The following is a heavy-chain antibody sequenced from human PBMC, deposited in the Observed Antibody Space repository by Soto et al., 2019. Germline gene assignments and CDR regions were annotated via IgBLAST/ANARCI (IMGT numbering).Heavy chain of an antibody. V-gene: IGHV4-59*01. CDR3: GRLYPYHDI. D-gene: IGHD2-8*01. J-gene: IGHJ3*02. CDR1: GASISSGY. CDR2: IYYSGST. Sequence: PSATLSLTCTVSGASISSGYWSWIRQSPGKGLEWIGYIYYSGSTNYNASLKSRVTISVDTSKNQFSLKLSSVTAADTAVHYCGRLYPYHDI.